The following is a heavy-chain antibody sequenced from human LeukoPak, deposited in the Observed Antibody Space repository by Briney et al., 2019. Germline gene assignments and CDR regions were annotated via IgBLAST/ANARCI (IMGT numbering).Heavy chain of an antibody. CDR1: GTTFMSND. CDR2: MNPNNGNT. Sequence: ASVKVSCKVSGTTFMSNDINWVRQATGQGLEWMGWMNPNNGNTGYAPKFQGRVTMTRNTSITTAYMDLSSLTSEDTAVYYCARGGNIGAVPTAWGQGTLVTVSS. V-gene: IGHV1-8*01. CDR3: ARGGNIGAVPTA. J-gene: IGHJ4*02. D-gene: IGHD6-13*01.